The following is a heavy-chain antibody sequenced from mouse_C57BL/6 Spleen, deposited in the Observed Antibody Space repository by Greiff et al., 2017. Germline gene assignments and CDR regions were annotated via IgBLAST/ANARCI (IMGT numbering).Heavy chain of an antibody. CDR3: ATSSWYFDV. V-gene: IGHV1-26*01. CDR2: INPNNGGT. J-gene: IGHJ1*03. CDR1: GYTFTDYY. D-gene: IGHD3-1*01. Sequence: EVQLQQSGPELVKPGASVKISCKASGYTFTDYYMNWVKQSHGKSLEWIGDINPNNGGTSYNQKLKGKATLTVDKSSSTAYMELRSLTSEDSAVYYCATSSWYFDVWGTGTTVTVSS.